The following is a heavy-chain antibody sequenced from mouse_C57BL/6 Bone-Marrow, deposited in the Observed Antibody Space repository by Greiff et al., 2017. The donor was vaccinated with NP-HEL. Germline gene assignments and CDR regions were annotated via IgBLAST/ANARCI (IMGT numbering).Heavy chain of an antibody. CDR3: RRSNYFDY. J-gene: IGHJ2*01. CDR1: GYTFTDYE. CDR2: IDPETGGP. Sequence: LVESGAELVRPGASVKLSCKASGYTFTDYEMHWVKQTPVHGLEWIGAIDPETGGPAYNQKFKGKAILTADKSSSTAYMELRSLTSEDSAVYYCRRSNYFDYWGQGTTLTVSS. V-gene: IGHV1-15*01.